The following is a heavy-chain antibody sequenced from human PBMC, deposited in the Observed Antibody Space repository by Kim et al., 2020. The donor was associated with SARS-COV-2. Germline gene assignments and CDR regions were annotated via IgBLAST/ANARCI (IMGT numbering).Heavy chain of an antibody. V-gene: IGHV1-18*01. CDR1: GYTFTSYG. D-gene: IGHD3-3*01. J-gene: IGHJ6*02. CDR3: ARDGPGTGFWSGGYYYGMDV. CDR2: ISAYNGNT. Sequence: ASVKVSCKASGYTFTSYGISWVRQAPGQGLEWMGWISAYNGNTNYAQKLQGRVTMTTDTSTSTAYMELRSLRSDDTAVYYCARDGPGTGFWSGGYYYGMDVWGQGTTVTVSS.